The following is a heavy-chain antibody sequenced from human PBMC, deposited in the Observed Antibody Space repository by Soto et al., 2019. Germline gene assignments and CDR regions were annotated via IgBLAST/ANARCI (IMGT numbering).Heavy chain of an antibody. J-gene: IGHJ4*02. CDR1: GGSISSYY. CDR2: IYYSGST. CDR3: ARQGSSSCYSPQVDY. Sequence: SETLSLTCTVSGGSISSYYWSWIRQPPGKGLEWIGYIYYSGSTNYNPSLKSRVTISVDTSKNQFSLKLSSVTAADTAVYYCARQGSSSCYSPQVDYWGQGTLVTVSS. D-gene: IGHD6-13*01. V-gene: IGHV4-59*08.